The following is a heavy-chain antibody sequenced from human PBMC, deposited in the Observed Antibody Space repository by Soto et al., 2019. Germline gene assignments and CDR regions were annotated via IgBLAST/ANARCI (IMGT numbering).Heavy chain of an antibody. V-gene: IGHV1-2*02. D-gene: IGHD3-22*01. J-gene: IGHJ3*02. CDR2: INPNSGGT. Sequence: ASVKVSCKASGYTFTGYYMHWVRPAPGQGLEWMGWINPNSGGTNSAQKFQGRVTMTRDTSISTAYMELSRLRSDDTAVYYCARDRVYYYDSSGYTPDAFDIWGQGTMVTVSS. CDR1: GYTFTGYY. CDR3: ARDRVYYYDSSGYTPDAFDI.